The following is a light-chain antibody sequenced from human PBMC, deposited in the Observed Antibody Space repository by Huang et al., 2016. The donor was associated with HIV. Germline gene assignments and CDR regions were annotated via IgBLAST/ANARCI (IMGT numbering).Light chain of an antibody. V-gene: IGKV3-20*01. CDR2: GAF. CDR1: QSVSASY. J-gene: IGKJ1*01. Sequence: EIVLTQFPGSLSVSPGERATLSCRAGQSVSASYLAWYQQKPGQAPRLLIYGAFTRATGIPYRFIGSGSGTDFTLTISRLEPEDFAVYYCQHYGPSRWTFGQGTKVEVK. CDR3: QHYGPSRWT.